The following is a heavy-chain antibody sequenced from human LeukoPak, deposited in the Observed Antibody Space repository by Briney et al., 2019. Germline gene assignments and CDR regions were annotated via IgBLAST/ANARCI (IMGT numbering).Heavy chain of an antibody. CDR2: ISHSGST. Sequence: SETLSLTCAVSGGSISSSKWWSWVRPPPTKGLEWVGEISHSGSTNYNPSLKSRVTISVDKSKNQFSLRLSFVTAADTAVYYCALGLGAGSSSDWFDPWGQGTLVTVSS. D-gene: IGHD3-10*01. J-gene: IGHJ5*02. V-gene: IGHV4-4*02. CDR3: ALGLGAGSSSDWFDP. CDR1: GGSISSSKW.